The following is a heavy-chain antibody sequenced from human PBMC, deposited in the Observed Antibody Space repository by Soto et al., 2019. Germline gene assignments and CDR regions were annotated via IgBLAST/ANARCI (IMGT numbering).Heavy chain of an antibody. V-gene: IGHV4-59*02. CDR3: ARALEYCSSTSCYYYGMDV. D-gene: IGHD2-2*01. J-gene: IGHJ6*02. Sequence: SETLSLTCTVSGGSVSSYYWSWIRQPPGKGLEWIGYIYYSGSTNYNPSLKSRVTISVDTSKNQFSLKLSSVTAADTAVYYCARALEYCSSTSCYYYGMDVWGQGTTVTVSS. CDR1: GGSVSSYY. CDR2: IYYSGST.